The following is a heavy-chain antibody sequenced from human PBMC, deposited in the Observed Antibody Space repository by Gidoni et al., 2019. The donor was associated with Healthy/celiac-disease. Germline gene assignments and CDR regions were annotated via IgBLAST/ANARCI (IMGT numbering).Heavy chain of an antibody. D-gene: IGHD3-22*01. Sequence: EVQLVESGGGLVQPGGSLRLSCAASGFTFSDHYMAWVRQYPGKGLEWVGRTRNKANSYTTEYAASVKGRFTIARDDSKNSLYLQMNSLKTEDTAVYYCARERSDYYDSSGYSFDYYYYMDVWGKGTTVTVSS. CDR1: GFTFSDHY. J-gene: IGHJ6*03. CDR3: ARERSDYYDSSGYSFDYYYYMDV. V-gene: IGHV3-72*01. CDR2: TRNKANSYTT.